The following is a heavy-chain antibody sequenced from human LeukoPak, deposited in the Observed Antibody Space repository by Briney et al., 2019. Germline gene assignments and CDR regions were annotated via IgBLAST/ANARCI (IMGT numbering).Heavy chain of an antibody. Sequence: AGGSLRLSCAASGFTFDDYAMHWVRQAPGKGLEWVSGISWNSGSIGYADSVKGRFTISRDNAKNSLYLQKNSLRAEDTALYYCAKAGYYDSSGLQSPFDYWGQGTLVTVSS. D-gene: IGHD3-22*01. CDR3: AKAGYYDSSGLQSPFDY. V-gene: IGHV3-9*01. J-gene: IGHJ4*02. CDR2: ISWNSGSI. CDR1: GFTFDDYA.